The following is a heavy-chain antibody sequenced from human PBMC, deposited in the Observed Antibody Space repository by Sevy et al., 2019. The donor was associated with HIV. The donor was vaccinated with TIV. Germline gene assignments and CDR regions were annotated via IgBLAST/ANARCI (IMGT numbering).Heavy chain of an antibody. D-gene: IGHD3-22*01. V-gene: IGHV4-61*01. CDR3: AREPYFFDRSGYYWDY. Sequence: SETLSLTCAVSGVSVSSDTYYWSWIRQPPGKGLEWIGYVYHTGSTNYSPSFKSRVTISVDTSKNQVSLRLFSVAAADTAGYYCAREPYFFDRSGYYWDYWGQGALVTVSS. CDR2: VYHTGST. J-gene: IGHJ4*02. CDR1: GVSVSSDTYY.